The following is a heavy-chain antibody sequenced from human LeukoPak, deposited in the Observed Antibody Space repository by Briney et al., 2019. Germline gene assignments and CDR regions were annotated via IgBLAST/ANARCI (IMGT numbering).Heavy chain of an antibody. CDR2: ISSSSSYI. Sequence: GGSLRLSCAASGFTFSSYSMNWVRQAPGKGLEWVSSISSSSSYIYYADSVEGRFTISRDNAKNSLYLQMNSLRAEDTAVYYCARDKSSIGAFDIWGQGTMVTVSS. CDR1: GFTFSSYS. J-gene: IGHJ3*02. D-gene: IGHD3-3*02. CDR3: ARDKSSIGAFDI. V-gene: IGHV3-21*01.